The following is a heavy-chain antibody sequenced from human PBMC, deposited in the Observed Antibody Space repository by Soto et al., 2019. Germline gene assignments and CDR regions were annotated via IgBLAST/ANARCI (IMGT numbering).Heavy chain of an antibody. Sequence: EVQVLESGGGLVQPAGSLRLSCAGSGFTCINYAMNWVRQAPGKGLEWVSSISGGGDAAFFPDSVRGRFTISRDNSKNTVTLQMNSLGVDDTAVYYCARKILGSTTRPNYWYFDLWGRGTLVTVSS. V-gene: IGHV3-23*01. J-gene: IGHJ2*01. CDR3: ARKILGSTTRPNYWYFDL. D-gene: IGHD7-27*01. CDR1: GFTCINYA. CDR2: ISGGGDAA.